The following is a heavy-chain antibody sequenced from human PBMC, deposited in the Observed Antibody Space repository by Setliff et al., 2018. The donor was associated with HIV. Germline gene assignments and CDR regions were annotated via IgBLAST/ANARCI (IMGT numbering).Heavy chain of an antibody. CDR3: AKDRQLVTWTLDY. CDR2: ISSDGRT. D-gene: IGHD6-13*01. CDR1: KFTVSPTY. Sequence: PGGSLRLSCTASKFTVSPTYMSWVRQAPGKGLKWVSVISSDGRTNYAESVKGRFTISRDNSKNTVYLQMNSLRAEDTAVYYCAKDRQLVTWTLDYWGQGTLVTVSS. V-gene: IGHV3-53*01. J-gene: IGHJ4*02.